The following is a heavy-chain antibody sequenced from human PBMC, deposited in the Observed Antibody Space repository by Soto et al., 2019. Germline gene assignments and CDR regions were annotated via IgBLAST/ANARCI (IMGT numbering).Heavy chain of an antibody. CDR2: IRQDGGEK. CDR1: GFTFSNYW. J-gene: IGHJ4*02. Sequence: VGSLRLSCAASGFTFSNYWMSWVRQAPGKGPEWVANIRQDGGEKYCVDSVKGRFTISRDNVKNSLYLQMDNLRAEDTAVYYCARDKVTGASLFDYWGPGSLVTVSS. CDR3: ARDKVTGASLFDY. D-gene: IGHD7-27*01. V-gene: IGHV3-7*03.